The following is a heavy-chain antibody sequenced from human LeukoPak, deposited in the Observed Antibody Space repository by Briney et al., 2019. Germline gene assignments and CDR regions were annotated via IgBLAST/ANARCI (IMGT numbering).Heavy chain of an antibody. V-gene: IGHV3-21*01. D-gene: IGHD4-23*01. Sequence: GGSLRLSCAASGFTLSTFSMNWVRQAPGKGLEWVSAISSSSDYIYYAESVMGRFTISRDNAKNSLYLQMNSLRAEDTAVYYCARGPPREGNRDWLDPWGQRPVIIVSS. CDR3: ARGPPREGNRDWLDP. CDR2: ISSSSDYI. CDR1: GFTLSTFS. J-gene: IGHJ5*02.